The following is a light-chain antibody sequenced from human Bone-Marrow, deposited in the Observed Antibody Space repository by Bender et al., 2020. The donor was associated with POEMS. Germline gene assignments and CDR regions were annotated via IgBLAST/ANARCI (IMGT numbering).Light chain of an antibody. CDR3: CSYAGSGTFV. J-gene: IGLJ1*01. V-gene: IGLV1-40*01. CDR2: GYN. CDR1: SSNTGSGYD. Sequence: VLTQPPAVSVAPGQRVTISCTGSSSNTGSGYDINWYQHLPGTAPKLLIYGYNNRPSGVPDRFSGSKSGNTASLTVSGLQAEDEADYYCCSYAGSGTFVFGTGTKVTVL.